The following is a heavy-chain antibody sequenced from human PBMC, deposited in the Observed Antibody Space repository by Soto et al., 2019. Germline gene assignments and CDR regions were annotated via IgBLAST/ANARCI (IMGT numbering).Heavy chain of an antibody. CDR2: ISAYNGNT. CDR3: ARGLITMVRGGGMDV. D-gene: IGHD3-10*01. V-gene: IGHV1-18*01. Sequence: QVQLVQSGAEVKKPGASVKVSCKASGYTFNSYGISWVRQAPGQGLEWMGWISAYNGNTNDAQKLTGRGTMTTDTSTSTAYMELRSLRSDDTAVYYCARGLITMVRGGGMDVWGQGTTVTVSS. CDR1: GYTFNSYG. J-gene: IGHJ6*01.